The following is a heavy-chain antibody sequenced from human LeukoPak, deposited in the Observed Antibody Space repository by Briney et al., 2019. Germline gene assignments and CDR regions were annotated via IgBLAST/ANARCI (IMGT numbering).Heavy chain of an antibody. CDR3: ARGGTIFGVLIKFYFDY. J-gene: IGHJ4*02. D-gene: IGHD3-3*01. CDR2: ISSSSSYI. V-gene: IGHV3-21*01. CDR1: GFTFSSYS. Sequence: GGSLRLSCAASGFTFSSYSMNWVRQAPGKGLEWVSSISSSSSYIYYADSVKGRFTISRDNAKNSLYLQMNSLRAEDTAVYYCARGGTIFGVLIKFYFDYWGQGTLVTVSS.